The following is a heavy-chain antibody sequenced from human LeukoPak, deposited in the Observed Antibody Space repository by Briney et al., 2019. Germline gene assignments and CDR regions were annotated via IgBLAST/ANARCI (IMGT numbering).Heavy chain of an antibody. CDR3: AKDLSPGQLVLPLGMTSPMDV. J-gene: IGHJ6*03. CDR2: IRYDGSNK. V-gene: IGHV3-30*02. Sequence: GGSLRLSCAASGFTFSSYGMHWVRLAPGKGLEWVAFIRYDGSNKYYADSLKGRFTISRDNSKNTLYLQMNSLRAEDTAVYYCAKDLSPGQLVLPLGMTSPMDVWGKGTTVTVSS. D-gene: IGHD1-20*01. CDR1: GFTFSSYG.